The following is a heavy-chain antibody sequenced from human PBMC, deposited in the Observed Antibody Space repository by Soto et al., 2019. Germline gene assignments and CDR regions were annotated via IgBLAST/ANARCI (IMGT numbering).Heavy chain of an antibody. CDR2: ISSSSSYI. CDR3: ARDDVLCDGGRCYGVPLDV. J-gene: IGHJ6*04. CDR1: GFTFSSYS. V-gene: IGHV3-21*01. Sequence: GGSLSLSCAASGFTFSSYSMNWVRQAPGKGLEWVSSISSSSSYIYYADSVKGRFTISRDNAENSVYLQMNSLRAEDTAVYYCARDDVLCDGGRCYGVPLDVWGKGTTVTVSS. D-gene: IGHD2-15*01.